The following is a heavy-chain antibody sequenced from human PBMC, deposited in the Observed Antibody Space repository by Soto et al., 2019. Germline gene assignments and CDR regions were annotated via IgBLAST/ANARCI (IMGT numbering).Heavy chain of an antibody. Sequence: EVHLLESGGGLVHPGESLRLSCGASGFTFSSCVMTWIRQAPGKGLEWVSCITDIGAGTYYADSVKGRFTISRDNSKNTVYRQMNNLRAEDTGVYYCAKGLSNGRWYAADWGQGTLVTVSS. CDR2: ITDIGAGT. D-gene: IGHD6-13*01. V-gene: IGHV3-23*01. CDR1: GFTFSSCV. CDR3: AKGLSNGRWYAAD. J-gene: IGHJ4*02.